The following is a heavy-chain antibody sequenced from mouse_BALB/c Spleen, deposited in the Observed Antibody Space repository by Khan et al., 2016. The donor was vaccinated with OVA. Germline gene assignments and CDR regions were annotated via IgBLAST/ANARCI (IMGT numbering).Heavy chain of an antibody. CDR3: ARGNYYGYYFDY. Sequence: EVQLQESGPGLVKPSQSLSLTCTVTGYSITSNYAWNWIRQFPGNKLEWMGYISYSDSTSYNPSLKGRISITRDTSQNQFFLQLNSVTTEDTATYYCARGNYYGYYFDYWGQGTTLTVSS. D-gene: IGHD1-1*01. V-gene: IGHV3-2*02. CDR1: GYSITSNYA. CDR2: ISYSDST. J-gene: IGHJ2*01.